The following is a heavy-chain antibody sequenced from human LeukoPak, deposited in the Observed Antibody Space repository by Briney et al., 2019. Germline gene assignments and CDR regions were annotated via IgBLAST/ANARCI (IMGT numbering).Heavy chain of an antibody. Sequence: GASVKVSCKASGYTFTNYGISWVRQAPGQGLEWMGWISAYNGNTNYAQKLQGRVTMTIDTSTSTAYMEVRSLRSDDTAVYYCARVRPDGSGYYFSDYWGQGTLVTVSS. J-gene: IGHJ4*02. CDR2: ISAYNGNT. D-gene: IGHD3-22*01. CDR1: GYTFTNYG. V-gene: IGHV1-18*01. CDR3: ARVRPDGSGYYFSDY.